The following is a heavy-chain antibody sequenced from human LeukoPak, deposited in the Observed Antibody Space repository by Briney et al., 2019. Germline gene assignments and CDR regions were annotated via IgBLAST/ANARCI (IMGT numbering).Heavy chain of an antibody. CDR3: ARRGRARNYLTTSRQFDY. CDR1: GGSFSGYY. J-gene: IGHJ4*02. Sequence: SETLSLTCAVYGGSFSGYYWSWIRQPPGKGLEWIGEINHSGSTNYNPSLKSRVTISVDTSKNQFPLKLSSVTAADTAVYYCARRGRARNYLTTSRQFDYWGQGTLVTVSS. D-gene: IGHD4-11*01. CDR2: INHSGST. V-gene: IGHV4-34*01.